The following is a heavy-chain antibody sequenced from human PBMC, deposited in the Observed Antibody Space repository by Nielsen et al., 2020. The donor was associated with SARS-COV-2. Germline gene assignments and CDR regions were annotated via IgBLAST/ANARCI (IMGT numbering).Heavy chain of an antibody. D-gene: IGHD5-24*01. CDR2: ISGDSNYI. CDR3: AKVEEMATILGSPPDD. Sequence: GESLKISCTGSGFTFSDYSMNWVRQAPGKGLEWVASISGDSNYIFYSELVKGRFTMSRDNGKNSLYLQMNTLRSEDTALYFCAKVEEMATILGSPPDDWGQGTLVTVSS. J-gene: IGHJ4*02. V-gene: IGHV3-21*01. CDR1: GFTFSDYS.